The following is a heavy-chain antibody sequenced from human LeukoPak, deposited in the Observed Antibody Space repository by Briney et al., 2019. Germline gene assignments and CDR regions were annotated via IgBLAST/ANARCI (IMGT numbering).Heavy chain of an antibody. Sequence: GGSLRLSCAASGFTFSRYGMHWVRQAPGKGLDWVAVISYDGSDKYYADSVKGRFTISRDNSKNTLFLQMSSLRPEDTAVYYCAKEDYGDHGYYYYGLDVWGQGTTVTVSS. CDR1: GFTFSRYG. CDR2: ISYDGSDK. V-gene: IGHV3-30*18. D-gene: IGHD4-17*01. J-gene: IGHJ6*02. CDR3: AKEDYGDHGYYYYGLDV.